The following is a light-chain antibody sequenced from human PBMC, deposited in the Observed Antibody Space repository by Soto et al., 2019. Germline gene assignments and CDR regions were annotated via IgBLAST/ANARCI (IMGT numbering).Light chain of an antibody. CDR1: SGSIANNY. V-gene: IGLV6-57*04. CDR2: ENN. Sequence: NFMVTQPHCVSESPGKTLSISCTRSSGSIANNYVQWYQQRPGSAPTTVIYENNQRLSGVPDRFSGSTDGSSNSASLTISGLQTEDEADYYCQSYDSDFVVFGGGTKLTVL. J-gene: IGLJ2*01. CDR3: QSYDSDFVV.